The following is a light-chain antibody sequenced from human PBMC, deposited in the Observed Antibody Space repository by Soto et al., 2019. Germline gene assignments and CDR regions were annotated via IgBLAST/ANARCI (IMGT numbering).Light chain of an antibody. J-gene: IGKJ4*01. CDR1: QTISTY. Sequence: DIQMTQSPSSLSASVGDRVTITCRASQTISTYVTWYQQKPGKAPKALISDASTLQSVVPSGFSGSGSGTDFTLIISSLQPEDIATYYCQQSFSSLLSFGGGTQVEIK. CDR3: QQSFSSLLS. CDR2: DAS. V-gene: IGKV1-39*01.